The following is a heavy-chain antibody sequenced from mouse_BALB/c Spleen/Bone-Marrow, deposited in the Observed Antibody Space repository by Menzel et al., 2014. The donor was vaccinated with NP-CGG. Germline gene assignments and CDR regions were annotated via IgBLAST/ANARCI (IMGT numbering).Heavy chain of an antibody. CDR2: IFPGSGNT. J-gene: IGHJ2*01. CDR1: GYIFTSYY. CDR3: ARSGYVGNYPYFDY. D-gene: IGHD2-1*01. Sequence: VQLQQSGPELVKPGASVKISCKASGYIFTSYYIHWVKERPGQGLEWIGWIFPGSGNTKYNEKFKGKATLTADTSSSTAYMQLSSLTSEDSAVYFCARSGYVGNYPYFDYWGQGTTLTVSS. V-gene: IGHV1-66*01.